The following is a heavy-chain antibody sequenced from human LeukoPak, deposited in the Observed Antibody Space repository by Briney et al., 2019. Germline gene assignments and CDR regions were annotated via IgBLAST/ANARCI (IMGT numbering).Heavy chain of an antibody. CDR1: GGSFSGYY. CDR2: IDHSGST. V-gene: IGHV4-34*01. CDR3: ARVGLSDFWSGYLRYYYYYMDV. Sequence: PSETLSLTCAVYGGSFSGYYWSWIRQPPGKGLEWIGEIDHSGSTNYNPSLKSRVTISVDTSKNQFSLKLSSVTAADTAVYYCARVGLSDFWSGYLRYYYYYMDVWGKGTTVTVSS. D-gene: IGHD3-3*01. J-gene: IGHJ6*03.